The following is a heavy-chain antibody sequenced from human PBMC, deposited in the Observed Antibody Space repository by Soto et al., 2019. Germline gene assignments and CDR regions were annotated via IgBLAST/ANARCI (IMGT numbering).Heavy chain of an antibody. CDR1: GFTFSSYC. J-gene: IGHJ1*01. V-gene: IGHV3-74*01. CDR2: ISNDGSST. Sequence: EVQLVESGGGLVQPGGSLRLSCVASGFTFSSYCMHWVRQAPGKGLVWVSSISNDGSSTSYADHVKGRFTISRDNAKNTLYLQMISLRAEDTSVYYCAGLPNKSTEDWGQGTLVIVSP. CDR3: AGLPNKSTED.